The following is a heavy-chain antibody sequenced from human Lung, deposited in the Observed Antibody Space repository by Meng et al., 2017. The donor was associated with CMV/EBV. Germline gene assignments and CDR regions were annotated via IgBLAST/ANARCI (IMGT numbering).Heavy chain of an antibody. CDR2: IWPDGNYK. V-gene: IGHV3-33*06. J-gene: IGHJ4*02. CDR1: GFSFNNYG. D-gene: IGHD3/OR15-3a*01. CDR3: AKDGLFINDFWTGYSYLDF. Sequence: GESXKISXVASGFSFNNYGMYWVRQAPGKGLEWVAVIWPDGNYKHHADSVKGRFTVSRDNSKHTLYLQMNRLRAEDTAIYYCAKDGLFINDFWTGYSYLDFWGQGTXVTVSS.